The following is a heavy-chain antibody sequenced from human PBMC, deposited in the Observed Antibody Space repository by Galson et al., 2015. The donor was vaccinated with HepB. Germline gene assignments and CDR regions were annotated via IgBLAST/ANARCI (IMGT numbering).Heavy chain of an antibody. J-gene: IGHJ4*02. V-gene: IGHV3-23*01. CDR3: AKGIIEVGATTTYFDY. Sequence: SLRLSCAASGFTFSSYAMCWVRQAPGTGLEWVSAISGSGGSTYYADSVKGRFTISRDNSKNTLYLQMNSLRAEDTAVYYCAKGIIEVGATTTYFDYWGQGTLVTVSS. CDR1: GFTFSSYA. D-gene: IGHD1-26*01. CDR2: ISGSGGST.